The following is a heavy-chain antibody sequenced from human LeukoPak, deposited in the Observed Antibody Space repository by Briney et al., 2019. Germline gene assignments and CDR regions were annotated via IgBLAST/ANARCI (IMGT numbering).Heavy chain of an antibody. V-gene: IGHV4-59*01. Sequence: SETLSLTCTVSGGSFSDYYWNWIRQPPGKGLEWIGYIYYTGSTNYKPSLKSRATISVDASRDQFSLKLTSVTAADTAVYYCARDNRGSNTFDLWGRGTLVTVSS. CDR1: GGSFSDYY. CDR2: IYYTGST. J-gene: IGHJ2*01. D-gene: IGHD4/OR15-4a*01. CDR3: ARDNRGSNTFDL.